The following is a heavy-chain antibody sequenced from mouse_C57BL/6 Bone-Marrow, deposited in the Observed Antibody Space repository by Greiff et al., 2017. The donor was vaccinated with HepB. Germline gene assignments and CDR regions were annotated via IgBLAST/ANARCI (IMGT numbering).Heavy chain of an antibody. D-gene: IGHD2-5*01. V-gene: IGHV1-7*01. Sequence: QVQLQQSGAELAKPGASVKLSCKASGSTFTSYWLHWVKQRPGQGLEWIGYINPSSGYTKYNQKFKDKATLTAYKSSSTAYMQLSSLTYEDSAVYYCAREGGYYSNYPAWFAYWGQGTLVTVSA. CDR1: GSTFTSYW. CDR2: INPSSGYT. J-gene: IGHJ3*01. CDR3: AREGGYYSNYPAWFAY.